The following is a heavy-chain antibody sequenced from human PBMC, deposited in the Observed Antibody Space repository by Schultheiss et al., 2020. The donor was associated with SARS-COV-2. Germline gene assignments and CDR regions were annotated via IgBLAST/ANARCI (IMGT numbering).Heavy chain of an antibody. D-gene: IGHD3-22*01. V-gene: IGHV3-48*04. CDR3: AKDLATYYYDSSPTQPLVY. J-gene: IGHJ4*02. CDR2: ISSSGSTI. CDR1: GFTFSSYS. Sequence: GGSLRLSCAASGFTFSSYSMNWVRQAPGKGLEWVSYISSSGSTIYYADSVKGRFTISRDNAKNSLYLQMNSLRAEDTAVYYCAKDLATYYYDSSPTQPLVYWGQGTLVTVSS.